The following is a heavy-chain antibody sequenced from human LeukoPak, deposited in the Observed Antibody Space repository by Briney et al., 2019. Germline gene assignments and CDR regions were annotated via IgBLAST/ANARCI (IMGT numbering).Heavy chain of an antibody. Sequence: PGGSLRLSCAASGLTLSRYGMHWVRQAPGKGLEWVAVISYDGSTKNYADSVKDRFTISRDNSENTLYLLMSSLRVEDTAVYYCAGVPNVREGEWFDPWGQGTLVTVSS. CDR3: AGVPNVREGEWFDP. CDR1: GLTLSRYG. J-gene: IGHJ5*02. V-gene: IGHV3-30*03. D-gene: IGHD3-16*01. CDR2: ISYDGSTK.